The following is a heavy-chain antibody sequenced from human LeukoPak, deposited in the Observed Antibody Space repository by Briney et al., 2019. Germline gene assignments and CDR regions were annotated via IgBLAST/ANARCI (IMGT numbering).Heavy chain of an antibody. CDR1: GFSFSNYW. Sequence: GSLRLSCAASGFSFSNYWFHWVRQAPGEGLVWVSRTNEHGTIINYADSVKGRFTISRDNSKNTLYLQMNSLRAEDTAVYYCARGQYSSGWFVFDYWGQGTLVTVSS. D-gene: IGHD6-19*01. CDR2: TNEHGTII. J-gene: IGHJ4*02. CDR3: ARGQYSSGWFVFDY. V-gene: IGHV3-74*01.